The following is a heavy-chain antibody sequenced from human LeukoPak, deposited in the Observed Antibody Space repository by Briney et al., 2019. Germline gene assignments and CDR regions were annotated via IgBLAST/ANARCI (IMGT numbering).Heavy chain of an antibody. CDR2: INPNSGGT. CDR3: ARDRMLVVVTAKSAFDI. CDR1: GYTFTGYY. D-gene: IGHD2-21*02. J-gene: IGHJ3*02. V-gene: IGHV1-2*06. Sequence: ATVNVSCKASGYTFTGYYMHWVRQAPGQGLEWMGRINPNSGGTNYAQKFQGRVTITTDESTSTAYMELSSLRSEDTAVYYCARDRMLVVVTAKSAFDIWGQGTMVTVSS.